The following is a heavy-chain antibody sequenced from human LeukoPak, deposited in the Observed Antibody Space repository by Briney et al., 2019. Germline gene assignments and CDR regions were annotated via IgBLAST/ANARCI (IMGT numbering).Heavy chain of an antibody. CDR2: ISGSGGST. CDR1: GFTLSSYA. V-gene: IGHV3-23*01. Sequence: GGSLRLSCAASGFTLSSYAMSWVRQAPGKGLEWVSAISGSGGSTYYADSVKGRFTISRDNSKNTLYLQMNSLRAEDTAVYYCANLKDIVVVPAAIAWFDPWGQGTLVTVSS. D-gene: IGHD2-2*02. J-gene: IGHJ5*02. CDR3: ANLKDIVVVPAAIAWFDP.